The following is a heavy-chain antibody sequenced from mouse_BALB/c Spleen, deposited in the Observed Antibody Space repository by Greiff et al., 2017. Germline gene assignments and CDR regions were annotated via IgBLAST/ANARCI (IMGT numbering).Heavy chain of an antibody. V-gene: IGHV1-7*01. D-gene: IGHD2-2*01. CDR3: ARGGYGYDY. Sequence: VQLVESGAELAKPGASVKMSCKASGYTFTSYWMHWVKQRPGQGLEWIGYINPSTGYTEYNQKFKDKATLTADKSSSTAYMQLSSLTSEDSAVYYCARGGYGYDYWGQGTTRTVSS. CDR2: INPSTGYT. J-gene: IGHJ2*01. CDR1: GYTFTSYW.